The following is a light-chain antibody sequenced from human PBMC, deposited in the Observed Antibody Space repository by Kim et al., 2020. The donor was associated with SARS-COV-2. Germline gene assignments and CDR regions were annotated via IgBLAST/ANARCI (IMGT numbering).Light chain of an antibody. CDR2: GAS. CDR3: QQYGSSPYT. J-gene: IGKJ2*01. V-gene: IGKV3-20*01. Sequence: SQGERATRACRASQSVSSSYLAWYQQKPGQAPRLLIYGASSRATGIPDRFSGSGSGTDFTLTISRLEPEDFAVYYCQQYGSSPYTFGQGTSWRS. CDR1: QSVSSSY.